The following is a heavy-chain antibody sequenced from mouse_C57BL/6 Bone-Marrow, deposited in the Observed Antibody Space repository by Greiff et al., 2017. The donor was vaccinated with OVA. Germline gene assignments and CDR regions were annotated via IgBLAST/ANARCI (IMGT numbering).Heavy chain of an antibody. D-gene: IGHD2-3*01. CDR1: GFTFSDAW. V-gene: IGHV6-6*01. J-gene: IGHJ2*01. Sequence: EVQLVESGGGLVQPGGSMKLSCAASGFTFSDAWMDWVRQSPEKGLEWVAEIRNKANNHATYYAESVKGRFTISRDDSKSSVYLQMNSLRAEDTGIYYCMSSDGYYRFDYWGQGTTLTVSS. CDR3: MSSDGYYRFDY. CDR2: IRNKANNHAT.